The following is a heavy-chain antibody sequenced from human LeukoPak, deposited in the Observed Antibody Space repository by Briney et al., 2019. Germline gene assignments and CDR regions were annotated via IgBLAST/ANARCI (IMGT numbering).Heavy chain of an antibody. CDR2: INHSGGT. D-gene: IGHD3-16*01. V-gene: IGHV4-34*01. Sequence: GSLRLSCVASGITFSSYSMNWVRQAPGKGLEWIGEINHSGGTKYNPSLKSRVTISVDTSKNQFSLKLSSVTAADTAMYYCARVKDPGGYYYYYYMDVWGKGTTVTVSS. J-gene: IGHJ6*03. CDR1: GITFSSYS. CDR3: ARVKDPGGYYYYYYMDV.